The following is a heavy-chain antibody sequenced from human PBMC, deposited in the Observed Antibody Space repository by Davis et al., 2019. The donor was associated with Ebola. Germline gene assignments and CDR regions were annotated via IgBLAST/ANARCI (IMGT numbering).Heavy chain of an antibody. CDR3: ARVSCSSTSCTQGPDYYYYGMDV. Sequence: SETLSLTCAVSGGSISSSNWWSWVRQPPGKGLEWIGEIYHSGSTNYNPSLKSRVTISVDPSKNQFSLKLSSVTAADTAVYYCARVSCSSTSCTQGPDYYYYGMDVWGQGTTVTVSS. D-gene: IGHD2-2*01. J-gene: IGHJ6*02. V-gene: IGHV4-4*02. CDR1: GGSISSSNW. CDR2: IYHSGST.